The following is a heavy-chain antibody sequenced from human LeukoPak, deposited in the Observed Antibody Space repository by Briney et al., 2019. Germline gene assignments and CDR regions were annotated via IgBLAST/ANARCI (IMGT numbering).Heavy chain of an antibody. CDR3: ARDPDGSGSNY. V-gene: IGHV4-61*02. CDR2: IYTSGST. CDR1: GGSISSGSYY. D-gene: IGHD3-10*01. J-gene: IGHJ4*02. Sequence: SQTLSLTCTVPGGSISSGSYYWSWIRQPAGKGLEWIGRIYTSGSTNYNPSLKSRVTISVDTSKNQFSLKLSSVTAADTAVYYCARDPDGSGSNYWGQGTLVTVSS.